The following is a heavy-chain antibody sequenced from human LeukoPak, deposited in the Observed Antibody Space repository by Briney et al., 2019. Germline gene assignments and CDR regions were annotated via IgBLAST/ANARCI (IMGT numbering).Heavy chain of an antibody. V-gene: IGHV3-66*01. D-gene: IGHD3-10*01. CDR1: GFTVSSNY. Sequence: PGGSLRLSCAASGFTVSSNYMSWVRQAPGKGLEWVSVIYSGGSTYYADSVKGRFTISRDNSKNTLYLQMNSLRAEDTAVYYCARVTRQTGSYHGYSFDYWGQGTLVTVSS. J-gene: IGHJ4*02. CDR3: ARVTRQTGSYHGYSFDY. CDR2: IYSGGST.